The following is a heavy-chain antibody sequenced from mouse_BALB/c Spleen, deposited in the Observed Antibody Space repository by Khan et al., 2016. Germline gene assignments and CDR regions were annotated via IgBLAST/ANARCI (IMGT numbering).Heavy chain of an antibody. V-gene: IGHV1-81*01. D-gene: IGHD3-1*01. Sequence: VQLQQSGPELVMPGASVNMSCKASGYTFTDYVIGWVKQRTGQGLEWIGDIYPGSNNIHYNEKFKDKATLTADKSSSTAYMQLSSLTSEDSAVYCSTRSGSLAYYTVDYWGQGASVTVSS. CDR2: IYPGSNNI. CDR3: TRSGSLAYYTVDY. CDR1: GYTFTDYV. J-gene: IGHJ4*01.